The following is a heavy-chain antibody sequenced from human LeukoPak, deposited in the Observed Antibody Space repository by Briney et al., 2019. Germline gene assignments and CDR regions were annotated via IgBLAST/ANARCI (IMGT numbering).Heavy chain of an antibody. D-gene: IGHD6-13*01. V-gene: IGHV1-69*05. CDR1: GGTFSSYA. CDR2: IIPIFGTA. Sequence: SVKVSCKASGGTFSSYAISWVRQALGQGLEWMGRIIPIFGTANYAQKFQGRVTITTDESTSIAYMELSSLRSEDTAVYYCAGDAAAGTAYFDYWGQGTLVTVSS. J-gene: IGHJ4*02. CDR3: AGDAAAGTAYFDY.